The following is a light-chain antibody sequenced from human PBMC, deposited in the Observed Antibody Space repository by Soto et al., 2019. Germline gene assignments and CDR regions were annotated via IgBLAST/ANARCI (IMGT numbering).Light chain of an antibody. CDR3: QQYNSYSPWT. Sequence: DIQMTQSPSTLSASVGDRVTITCRASQSISSWLAWYQQKPGKAPKLLIYEASSLESGVTSRFSGSGSGTEFTLTISSLQPDDFAPYYCQQYNSYSPWTFGQGTKVEIK. V-gene: IGKV1-5*01. CDR2: EAS. J-gene: IGKJ1*01. CDR1: QSISSW.